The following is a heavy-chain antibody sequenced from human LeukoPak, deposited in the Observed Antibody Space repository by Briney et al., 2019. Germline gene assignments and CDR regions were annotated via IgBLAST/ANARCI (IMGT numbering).Heavy chain of an antibody. D-gene: IGHD5-18*01. CDR3: ARDLGYSMQAFDY. V-gene: IGHV3-21*05. Sequence: PGGSLRLSCAASGFTFSSYEMIWVRQAPGKGLEWVSYISSSSSYTNYADSVKGRFTISRDNAKNSLYLQMNSLRAEDTAVYYCARDLGYSMQAFDYWGQGTLVTVSS. CDR1: GFTFSSYE. CDR2: ISSSSSYT. J-gene: IGHJ4*02.